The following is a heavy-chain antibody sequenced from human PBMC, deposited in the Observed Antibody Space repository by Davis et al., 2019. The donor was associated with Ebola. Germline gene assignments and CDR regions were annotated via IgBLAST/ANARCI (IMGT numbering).Heavy chain of an antibody. J-gene: IGHJ4*01. CDR2: SSVYRGSP. D-gene: IGHD3-22*01. V-gene: IGHV1-18*01. CDR1: GYTFNRYG. CDR3: ARGGDFYDTSGRYYWMYNFDS. Sequence: AASVKVSCKASGYTFNRYGISWVRQAPGRGPEWMGWSSVYRGSPNYAQNFQGRLTMTTDTSTNTAYLELRSLRSDDTAVYYCARGGDFYDTSGRYYWMYNFDSWGQGTQVTVSS.